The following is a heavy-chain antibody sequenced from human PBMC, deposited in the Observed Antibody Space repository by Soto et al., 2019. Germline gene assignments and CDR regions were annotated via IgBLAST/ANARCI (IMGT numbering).Heavy chain of an antibody. D-gene: IGHD2-2*01. CDR2: INGGSTQT. J-gene: IGHJ4*02. Sequence: QLVESGGALVKPGGSLRLSCAASGFKFSDFFMSWIRQAPGKGLEWIGHINGGSTQTQYVDSVRGRFTISRDNSKNTLNLQMNSLRAEDTAVYFCARGRGNCVVTTCYLPFDSWGQGTLVTVSS. CDR3: ARGRGNCVVTTCYLPFDS. CDR1: GFKFSDFF. V-gene: IGHV3-11*05.